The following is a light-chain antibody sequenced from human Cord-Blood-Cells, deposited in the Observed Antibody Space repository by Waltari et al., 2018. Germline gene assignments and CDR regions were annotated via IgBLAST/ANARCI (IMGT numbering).Light chain of an antibody. CDR2: AAS. V-gene: IGKV1-39*01. CDR1: QSISSY. CDR3: QQSYSTLMYT. J-gene: IGKJ2*01. Sequence: DIQMNQPPSPLCASVGARVTITSRASQSISSYLNWYQQKPGKDPKLLIYAASSLQSGVPSRFSGSGSGTDFTLTISSLQPEDFATYYCQQSYSTLMYTFCQGTKLEIK.